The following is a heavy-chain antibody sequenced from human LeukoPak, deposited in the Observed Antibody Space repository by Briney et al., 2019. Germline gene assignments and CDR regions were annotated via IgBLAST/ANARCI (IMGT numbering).Heavy chain of an antibody. CDR3: ARGDEFGGYFDY. Sequence: ASVKVSSKASGYTFTSYGISWVRQAPGQGLEWMGWISAYNGNTNYAQKLQGRVTMTTDTSTGTAYMELRSLRSDDTAVYYCARGDEFGGYFDYWGQGTLVTVSS. CDR2: ISAYNGNT. CDR1: GYTFTSYG. V-gene: IGHV1-18*01. D-gene: IGHD3-10*01. J-gene: IGHJ4*02.